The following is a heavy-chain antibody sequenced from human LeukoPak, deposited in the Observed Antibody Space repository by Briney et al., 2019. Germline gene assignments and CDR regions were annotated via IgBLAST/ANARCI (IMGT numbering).Heavy chain of an antibody. J-gene: IGHJ4*02. D-gene: IGHD4/OR15-4a*01. Sequence: GRSLRLSCAASGFTFSSYAMHWVRQAPGKGLEWVAVISYDGSNKYYADSVKGRFTISRDNSKNTLYLQMNSLRPEDAAVYYCADYGCSLYRAPVTPLLDYWGQGTLVTVSS. CDR3: ADYGCSLYRAPVTPLLDY. V-gene: IGHV3-30-3*01. CDR1: GFTFSSYA. CDR2: ISYDGSNK.